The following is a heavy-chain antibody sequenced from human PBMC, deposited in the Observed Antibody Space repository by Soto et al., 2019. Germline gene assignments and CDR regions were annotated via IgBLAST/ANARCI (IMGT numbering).Heavy chain of an antibody. V-gene: IGHV4-59*12. CDR3: ARGSPDDAVDEPNFDY. J-gene: IGHJ4*02. CDR2: LYNTGST. CDR1: GGSISRYY. D-gene: IGHD6-19*01. Sequence: SEALSLTCTVSGGSISRYYWSWIRQTPGKGLEWIGYLYNTGSTIYNPSLESRVTISVDTSKNQFSLKLSSVTAADTAVYYCARGSPDDAVDEPNFDYWGQGTLVTVSS.